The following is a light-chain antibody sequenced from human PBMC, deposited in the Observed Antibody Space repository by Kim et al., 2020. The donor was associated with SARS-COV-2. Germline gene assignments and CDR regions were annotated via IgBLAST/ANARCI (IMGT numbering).Light chain of an antibody. CDR1: QDINNY. J-gene: IGKJ1*01. CDR2: AAS. Sequence: DFQMTQSPSSLYASVGDRVTITCRASQDINNYLAWYQQKPGEVPKLLIYAASALESGVPSRFSGSGSGTDFTLAINSLQPEDVGTYYCQMYGSVPRTFCQGTKVDIK. CDR3: QMYGSVPRT. V-gene: IGKV1-27*01.